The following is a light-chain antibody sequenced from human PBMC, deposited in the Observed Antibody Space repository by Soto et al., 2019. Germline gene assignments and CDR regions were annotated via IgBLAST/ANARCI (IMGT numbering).Light chain of an antibody. CDR3: QQLNSYPWT. Sequence: IQMTQFPSSLSASVGDIVTITFRASQDISSYLAWYQQEPGKAPKLLIYAASTLQSGVPSRFSGSGSGTDFTLTISTLQPEDFATYYCQQLNSYPWTFGQGTKVDI. CDR1: QDISSY. CDR2: AAS. J-gene: IGKJ1*01. V-gene: IGKV1-9*01.